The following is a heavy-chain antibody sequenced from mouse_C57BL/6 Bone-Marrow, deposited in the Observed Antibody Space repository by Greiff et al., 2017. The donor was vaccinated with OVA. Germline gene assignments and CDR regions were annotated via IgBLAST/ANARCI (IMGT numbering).Heavy chain of an antibody. CDR2: IHPSDSDT. D-gene: IGHD4-1*01. CDR3: AIGIAWDLWYFDV. J-gene: IGHJ1*03. Sequence: QVQLQQPGAELVKPGASVKVSCKASGYTFTSYWMHWVKQRPGQGLEWIGRIHPSDSDTNYNQKFKGKATLTVDKSSSTADMQLSSLTSEDAAVYYCAIGIAWDLWYFDVWGTGTTVTVSS. CDR1: GYTFTSYW. V-gene: IGHV1-74*01.